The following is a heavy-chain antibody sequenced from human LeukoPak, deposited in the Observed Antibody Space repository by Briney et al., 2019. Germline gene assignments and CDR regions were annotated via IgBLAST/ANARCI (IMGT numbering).Heavy chain of an antibody. V-gene: IGHV3-74*01. CDR1: GFTFSSYW. CDR3: VRGGFGHAMDV. J-gene: IGHJ6*02. D-gene: IGHD3-10*01. CDR2: INNDGSGT. Sequence: GGSLRLSCAAAGFTFSSYWMHWVRQAPGKGLVWVSVINNDGSGTNYADSVKGRSTISRDNAKNTLYLQMTSLGAEDTAVYYCVRGGFGHAMDVWGQGTTVTVSS.